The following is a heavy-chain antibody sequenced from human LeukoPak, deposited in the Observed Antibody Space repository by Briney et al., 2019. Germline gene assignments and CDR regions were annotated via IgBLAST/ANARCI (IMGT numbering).Heavy chain of an antibody. CDR3: AGRDANVHIVPTLFPFDY. Sequence: SETLSLTCTVSGGSISSYHWSWFRQAPGKGLEWIGYMYNSGSTNFNPSLKSRVTISGDTSKNQFSLKLSSVTAADTAVYYRAGRDANVHIVPTLFPFDYWGQGTLVTVSS. D-gene: IGHD5-12*01. CDR2: MYNSGST. V-gene: IGHV4-59*01. J-gene: IGHJ4*02. CDR1: GGSISSYH.